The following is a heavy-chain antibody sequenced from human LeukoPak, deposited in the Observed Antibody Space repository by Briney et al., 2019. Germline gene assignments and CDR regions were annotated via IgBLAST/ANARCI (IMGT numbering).Heavy chain of an antibody. CDR3: AKDGRYSYHFDY. Sequence: GGSLRLSCAASGFTFDDYAMHWVRQAPGKGLEWVSGISWNSGSIGYADSVKGRFTISRDNAKNSLYLQMNSLRAEDTALYYCAKDGRYSYHFDYWGQGTLVTVSS. V-gene: IGHV3-9*01. D-gene: IGHD5-18*01. CDR1: GFTFDDYA. CDR2: ISWNSGSI. J-gene: IGHJ4*02.